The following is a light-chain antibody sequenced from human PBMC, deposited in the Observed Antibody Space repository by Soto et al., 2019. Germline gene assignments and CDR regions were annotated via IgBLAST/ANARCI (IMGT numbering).Light chain of an antibody. CDR1: QSVSSR. CDR3: QQYVTSAIT. V-gene: IGKV3-20*01. CDR2: GAS. Sequence: IVLTQSPGPLSLSPGERATLSCRASQSVSSRLAWYQQKPGQAPRLLISGASSRATGIPDRFSGSGSGTDFTLTISRLEPEDFALYYCQQYVTSAITFGQGTRLEIK. J-gene: IGKJ5*01.